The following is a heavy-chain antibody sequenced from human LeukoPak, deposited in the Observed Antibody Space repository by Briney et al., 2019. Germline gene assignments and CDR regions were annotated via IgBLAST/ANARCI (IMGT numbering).Heavy chain of an antibody. J-gene: IGHJ4*02. Sequence: TGGSLRLSCAASGFTFSSYAMHWVRQAPGKGLEWVAVISYDGSNKYYADSVKGRFTISRDNSKNTLYLQMNSLRAEDTAAYYCAREVGEMATTLDYWGQGTLVTVSS. CDR2: ISYDGSNK. V-gene: IGHV3-30*01. CDR3: AREVGEMATTLDY. D-gene: IGHD5-24*01. CDR1: GFTFSSYA.